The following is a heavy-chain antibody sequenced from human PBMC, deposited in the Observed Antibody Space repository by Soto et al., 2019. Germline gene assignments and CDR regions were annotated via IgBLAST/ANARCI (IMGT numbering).Heavy chain of an antibody. CDR3: ARDHCSSTSCHRGVDY. Sequence: GESLKISCKASGYGFTRKWISWVRQMPGKGLEWMGRIDPTDSYTNYSPSFQGHVTISVDKSSSTAYMELRSLRSDDTAVYYCARDHCSSTSCHRGVDYWGQGTLVTVSS. D-gene: IGHD2-2*01. CDR1: GYGFTRKW. CDR2: IDPTDSYT. J-gene: IGHJ4*02. V-gene: IGHV5-10-1*01.